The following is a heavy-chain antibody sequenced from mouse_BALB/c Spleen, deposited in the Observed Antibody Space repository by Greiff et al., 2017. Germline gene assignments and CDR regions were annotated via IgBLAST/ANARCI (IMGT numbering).Heavy chain of an antibody. D-gene: IGHD2-4*01. CDR1: GYSITSGYY. CDR2: ISYDGSN. CDR3: ARAGIYYDYDGGFDY. J-gene: IGHJ2*01. Sequence: EVQLQESGPGLVKPSQSLSLTCSVTGYSITSGYYWNWIRQFPGNKLEWMGYISYDGSNNYNPSLKNRISITRDTSKNQFFLKLNSVTTEDTATYYYARAGIYYDYDGGFDYWGQGTTLTVSS. V-gene: IGHV3-6*02.